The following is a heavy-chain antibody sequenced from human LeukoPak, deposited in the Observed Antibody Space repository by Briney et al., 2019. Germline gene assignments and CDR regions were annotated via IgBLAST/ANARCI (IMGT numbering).Heavy chain of an antibody. CDR2: IYSGGST. CDR1: GFTVSSNY. D-gene: IGHD4-17*01. CDR3: ARGGRTTWHGMDV. V-gene: IGHV3-53*01. Sequence: GGSLRLSCAASGFTVSSNYMSWVRQAPGKGLQWVSVIYSGGSTYYADSVKGRFTISRDNSKNTLYLQMNSLRAEDTAVYYCARGGRTTWHGMDVWGQGTTVTVSS. J-gene: IGHJ6*02.